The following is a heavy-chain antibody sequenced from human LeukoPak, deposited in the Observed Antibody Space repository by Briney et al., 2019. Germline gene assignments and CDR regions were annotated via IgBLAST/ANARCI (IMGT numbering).Heavy chain of an antibody. Sequence: GGSLRLSCAASGFTFSHAWMSWVRQAPGKGLEWVGRIKSKTDGGTTDYAAPVKGRFTISRDDSKNTLYLQMNSLKTEDTAVYYRSTDTEVSSVYWGQGTLVTVSS. J-gene: IGHJ4*02. CDR3: STDTEVSSVY. V-gene: IGHV3-15*01. D-gene: IGHD4-23*01. CDR2: IKSKTDGGTT. CDR1: GFTFSHAW.